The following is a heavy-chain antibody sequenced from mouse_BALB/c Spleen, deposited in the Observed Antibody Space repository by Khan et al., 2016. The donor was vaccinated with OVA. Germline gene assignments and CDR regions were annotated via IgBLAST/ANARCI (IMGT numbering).Heavy chain of an antibody. Sequence: EVELVESGGGLVQPGGSLKLSCEGSGFTFSNYAMSWVRQTPERRLEWVASISSGGNTYYSVSVKGRFTISRDNARNFLYLQLSSLRSEDTAMYYCARDYCFTYWGQGTLVTVSA. J-gene: IGHJ3*01. V-gene: IGHV5-6-5*01. CDR1: GFTFSNYA. D-gene: IGHD1-1*01. CDR3: ARDYCFTY. CDR2: ISSGGNT.